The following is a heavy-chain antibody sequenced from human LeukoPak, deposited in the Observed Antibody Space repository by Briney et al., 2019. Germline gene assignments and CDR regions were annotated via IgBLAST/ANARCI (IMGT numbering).Heavy chain of an antibody. J-gene: IGHJ3*02. D-gene: IGHD3-22*01. V-gene: IGHV3-23*01. CDR2: ISGSGSMT. CDR3: AKTGDYFDSTDYYRPDAFDI. Sequence: GSLRLSCAGSGITFRIYAMTWVRQAPGKGLEWVSAISGSGSMTYYADSVKGRFTISRDKSNNTLYLQMNSLRAEDTALYCCAKTGDYFDSTDYYRPDAFDIWGQGTMVTVSS. CDR1: GITFRIYA.